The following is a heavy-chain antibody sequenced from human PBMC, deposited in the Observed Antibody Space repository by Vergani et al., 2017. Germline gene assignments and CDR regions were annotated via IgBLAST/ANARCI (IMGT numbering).Heavy chain of an antibody. CDR1: GGSISSYY. CDR2: IYTSGST. J-gene: IGHJ5*02. V-gene: IGHV4-4*07. Sequence: QVQLQESGPGLVKPSETLSLTCTVSGGSISSYYWSWIRQPAGKGLEWIGRIYTSGSTNSNPSLKSRVTMSVDTSKNQFSLKLGSVIAADPAVYYCARDHLVDTAMGNWFDPWGQGTMVTVSS. D-gene: IGHD5-18*01. CDR3: ARDHLVDTAMGNWFDP.